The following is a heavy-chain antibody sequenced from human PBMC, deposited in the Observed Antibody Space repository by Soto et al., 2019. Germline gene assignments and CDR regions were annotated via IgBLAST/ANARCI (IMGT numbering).Heavy chain of an antibody. CDR3: ARGSGHNYYYMDV. J-gene: IGHJ6*03. Sequence: QVQLVESGGGVVQPGRSLRLSCAASGFTFSSYGMHWVRQAPGKGLEWVAVIWYDGNSKFYADSVKGRSTISRDNSKNTLELQMNSLRADDTAVYYCARGSGHNYYYMDVWGKGTTVTVSS. D-gene: IGHD3-16*01. CDR1: GFTFSSYG. CDR2: IWYDGNSK. V-gene: IGHV3-33*01.